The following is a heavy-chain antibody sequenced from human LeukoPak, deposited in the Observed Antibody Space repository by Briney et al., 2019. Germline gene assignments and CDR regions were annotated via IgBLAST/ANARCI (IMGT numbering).Heavy chain of an antibody. V-gene: IGHV3-9*03. CDR1: GFTFDDYA. Sequence: GGSLRLSCAASGFTFDDYAMHWVRQAPGKGLEWVSGISWNSGSIGYADSVKGRFTISRDNAKNSLYLQMNSLRAEDMALYYCAKGGHGSSRYAFDIWGQGTMVTVSS. J-gene: IGHJ3*02. CDR2: ISWNSGSI. D-gene: IGHD2-2*01. CDR3: AKGGHGSSRYAFDI.